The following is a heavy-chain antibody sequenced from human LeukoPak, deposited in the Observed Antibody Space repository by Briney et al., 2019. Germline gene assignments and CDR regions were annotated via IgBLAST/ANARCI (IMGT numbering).Heavy chain of an antibody. V-gene: IGHV4-34*01. D-gene: IGHD1-26*01. CDR1: GGSFSGYY. Sequence: SETLSLTCAVYGGSFSGYYWSWIRQPPGKGLGWIGEINHSGSTNYNPSLKSRVTISVDTSKNQFSLKLSSVTAADTAVYYCASYNRWELRTFDYWGQGTLVTVSS. J-gene: IGHJ4*02. CDR2: INHSGST. CDR3: ASYNRWELRTFDY.